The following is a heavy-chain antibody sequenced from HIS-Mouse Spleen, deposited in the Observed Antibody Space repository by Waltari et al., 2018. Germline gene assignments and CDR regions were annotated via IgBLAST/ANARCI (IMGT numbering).Heavy chain of an antibody. D-gene: IGHD7-27*01. CDR3: ARVRTGDPSYWYFDL. J-gene: IGHJ2*01. CDR2: INHSGST. CDR1: GGSFSGYY. V-gene: IGHV4-34*01. Sequence: QVQLQQWGAGLLKPSETLSLTCAVYGGSFSGYYWSWIRHPPGKGLEWIGEINHSGSTNYNPSLKSRVTISVDTSKNQFSLKLSSVTAADTAVYYCARVRTGDPSYWYFDLWGRDTLVTVSS.